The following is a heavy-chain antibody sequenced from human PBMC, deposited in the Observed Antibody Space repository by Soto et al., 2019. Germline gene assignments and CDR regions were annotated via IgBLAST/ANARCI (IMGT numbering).Heavy chain of an antibody. D-gene: IGHD5-18*01. CDR3: GKEAGYRYGGTMDY. J-gene: IGHJ4*02. CDR2: ISYDGSNK. CDR1: GFTFSSYG. Sequence: QVQLVESGGGVVQPGRSLRLSCAASGFTFSSYGMHWVRQAPGKGLEWVAVISYDGSNKYYADSVKGRFTISRDNTKNTLYLQMNSLRAEDTAVYYGGKEAGYRYGGTMDYWGQGTLVTVSS. V-gene: IGHV3-30*18.